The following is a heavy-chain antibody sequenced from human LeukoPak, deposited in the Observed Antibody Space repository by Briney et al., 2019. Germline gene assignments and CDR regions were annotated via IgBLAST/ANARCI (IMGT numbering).Heavy chain of an antibody. V-gene: IGHV1-2*02. Sequence: ASVKVFCKASGYTFTGSYMHWVRQAPGQGLEWVGWINLNSGGTNYAQKFQGRVTMTRDTPISTAYMELSSLRSDDTAVYYCARPSGGSGRWGDNWFDPWGQGTLVTVSS. CDR3: ARPSGGSGRWGDNWFDP. CDR1: GYTFTGSY. CDR2: INLNSGGT. J-gene: IGHJ5*02. D-gene: IGHD3-10*01.